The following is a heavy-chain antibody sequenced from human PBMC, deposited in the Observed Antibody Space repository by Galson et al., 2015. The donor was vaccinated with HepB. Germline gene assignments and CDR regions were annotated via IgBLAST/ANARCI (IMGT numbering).Heavy chain of an antibody. CDR1: GFTFSSHA. J-gene: IGHJ4*02. Sequence: LRLSCAASGFTFSSHAMNWVRQGPGKGLEWISYISYSSTTVYYADSVQGRFTISRDNAKNSLYLQMNSLRAEDTAVYCCARGPQAYTSYYFDYWGRGTLVTVSA. CDR2: ISYSSTTV. D-gene: IGHD2-21*01. CDR3: ARGPQAYTSYYFDY. V-gene: IGHV3-48*01.